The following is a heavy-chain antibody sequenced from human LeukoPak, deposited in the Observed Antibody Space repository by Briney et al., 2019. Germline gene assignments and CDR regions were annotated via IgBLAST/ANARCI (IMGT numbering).Heavy chain of an antibody. J-gene: IGHJ4*02. CDR2: INPNSGDR. D-gene: IGHD1-14*01. CDR3: AREGWDRRDTAAFDH. Sequence: ASVKVSCKASGYTFTGHYMHWARQAPGQGLEWLGWINPNSGDRNSAQKFQGRVTMTRDTSISTVYMELSRLGRDDTAVYYCAREGWDRRDTAAFDHWGQGTLVTVSS. V-gene: IGHV1-2*02. CDR1: GYTFTGHY.